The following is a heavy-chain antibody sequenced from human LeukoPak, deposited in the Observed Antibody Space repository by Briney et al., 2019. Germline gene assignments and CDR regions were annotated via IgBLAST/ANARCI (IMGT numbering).Heavy chain of an antibody. Sequence: SQTLSLTCTVSGGSIRSDNSHWSWVRQPAGKGLEWIGFIQTSGNTGYTPSLRSRVTMSVDTSKNQFSLNLSSVTAADTAMYYCARYLAGYGGDGDWGQGTLVTVSS. V-gene: IGHV4-61*02. D-gene: IGHD2-21*02. CDR1: GGSIRSDNSH. CDR2: IQTSGNT. J-gene: IGHJ4*02. CDR3: ARYLAGYGGDGD.